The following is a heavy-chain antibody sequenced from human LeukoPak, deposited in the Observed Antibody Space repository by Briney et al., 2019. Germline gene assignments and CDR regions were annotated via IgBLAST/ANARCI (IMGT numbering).Heavy chain of an antibody. D-gene: IGHD5-18*01. CDR3: ARVGGYSYGYEFDY. CDR2: MNPNSGNT. CDR1: GYTFTSYD. Sequence: GASVKVSCKASGYTFTSYDINWVRQATGQGLEWMGWMNPNSGNTGYAQKFQGRVTMTRNTSISTAYMELSSLRSEDTAVYYCARVGGYSYGYEFDYWGQGTLVTVSS. J-gene: IGHJ4*02. V-gene: IGHV1-8*01.